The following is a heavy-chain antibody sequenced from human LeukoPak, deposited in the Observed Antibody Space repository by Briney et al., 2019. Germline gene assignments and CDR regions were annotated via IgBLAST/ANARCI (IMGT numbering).Heavy chain of an antibody. V-gene: IGHV1-24*01. Sequence: GASVKVSCEVSGYTLIELSMHWVRQAPGKGLEWMEGFDPEDGEIIYAQKFQGRVTMTEDTSTDTAYMELNSLRSEDTAVYYCAADDAYCSSTSCTNYYYYYGMDVWGQGTTVTVSS. CDR3: AADDAYCSSTSCTNYYYYYGMDV. CDR1: GYTLIELS. CDR2: FDPEDGEI. J-gene: IGHJ6*02. D-gene: IGHD2-2*01.